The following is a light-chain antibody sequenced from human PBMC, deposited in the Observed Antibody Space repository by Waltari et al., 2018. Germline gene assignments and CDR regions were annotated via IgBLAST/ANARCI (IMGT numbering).Light chain of an antibody. CDR3: CSYAGSITFWV. J-gene: IGLJ3*02. CDR2: DVT. V-gene: IGLV2-11*01. CDR1: SPDVRGYNY. Sequence: QSDLTQPRSVSGSPGPSIPIPFTGASPDVRGYNYVPWYQHHPGQAPKLIIYDVTKRPSGVPDRFSASKSDNTASLTISGLQAEDEADYYCCSYAGSITFWVFGGGTKLTVL.